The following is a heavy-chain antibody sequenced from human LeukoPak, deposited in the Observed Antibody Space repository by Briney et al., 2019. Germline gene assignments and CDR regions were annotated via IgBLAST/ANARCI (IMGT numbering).Heavy chain of an antibody. D-gene: IGHD2-15*01. J-gene: IGHJ6*03. V-gene: IGHV3-23*01. Sequence: PGGSLRLSCEASQSTFSRFAMSWIRQAPGTGLEWVSTLSGSGTATYYADSVKGRFTTSRDNSKDTLYLQMDNLRADDTAVYYCAKHLGSHSFLFYYMDVWGTGTSVIVS. CDR1: QSTFSRFA. CDR3: AKHLGSHSFLFYYMDV. CDR2: LSGSGTAT.